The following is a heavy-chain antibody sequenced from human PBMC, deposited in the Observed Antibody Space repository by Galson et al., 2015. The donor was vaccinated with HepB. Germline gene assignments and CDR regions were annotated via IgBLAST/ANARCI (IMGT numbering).Heavy chain of an antibody. CDR3: VKDQMYYFGSGSYLDY. J-gene: IGHJ4*02. CDR2: ISTNGDNT. CDR1: GFTFSSFS. Sequence: SLRLSCAASGFTFSSFSMHWVRQAPGKGLEYISSISTNGDNTYYADSVKGRFTISRDNSKRTLYLQMSTLRAEDTAVYYCVKDQMYYFGSGSYLDYWGQGTMVTVSS. D-gene: IGHD3-10*01. V-gene: IGHV3-64D*06.